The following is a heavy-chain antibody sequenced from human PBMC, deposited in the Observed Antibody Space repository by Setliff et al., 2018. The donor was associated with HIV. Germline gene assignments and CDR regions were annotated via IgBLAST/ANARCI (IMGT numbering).Heavy chain of an antibody. Sequence: PSETLSLTCTVSGGSVNSTNYYWGWIRQPPGKGLEWIGSIYYSGSTYYNPSLKSRVTISVDTSKNQFSLKLRSVTAADTAVYYCARETYYYDNPQYYYYYMDVWGKGTTVTVSS. V-gene: IGHV4-39*01. CDR1: GGSVNSTNYY. D-gene: IGHD3-22*01. J-gene: IGHJ6*03. CDR2: IYYSGST. CDR3: ARETYYYDNPQYYYYYMDV.